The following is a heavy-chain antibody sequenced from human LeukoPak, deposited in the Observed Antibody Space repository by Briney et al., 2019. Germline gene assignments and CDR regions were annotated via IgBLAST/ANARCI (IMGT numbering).Heavy chain of an antibody. D-gene: IGHD1-26*01. CDR2: IKQDGSEK. Sequence: GSLRLSCAASGFTSSSYWMSWVRQAPGKGLEWVANIKQDGSEKYYVDSVKGRFTISRDNAKNSLYLQMNSLRAEDTAVYYCARVRSGSYGTGYYFDYWGQGTLVTVSS. CDR1: GFTSSSYW. CDR3: ARVRSGSYGTGYYFDY. V-gene: IGHV3-7*01. J-gene: IGHJ4*02.